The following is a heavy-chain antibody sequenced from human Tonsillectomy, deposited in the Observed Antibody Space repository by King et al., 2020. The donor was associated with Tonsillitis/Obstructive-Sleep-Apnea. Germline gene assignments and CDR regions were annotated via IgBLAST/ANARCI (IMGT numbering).Heavy chain of an antibody. Sequence: VQLVESGGGVVQPGRSLRLSCAASGFTFGSYGMHWVRQAPGKGLEWVAVISYDGSNKYYADSVKGRFTISRDNSKNTLYLQMNSLRAEDTAVYYCAKDSGGSYYSGADYWGQGTLVTVSS. CDR3: AKDSGGSYYSGADY. D-gene: IGHD1-26*01. V-gene: IGHV3-30*18. J-gene: IGHJ4*02. CDR2: ISYDGSNK. CDR1: GFTFGSYG.